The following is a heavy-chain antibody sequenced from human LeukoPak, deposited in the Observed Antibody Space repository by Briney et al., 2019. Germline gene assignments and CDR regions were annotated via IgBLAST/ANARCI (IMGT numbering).Heavy chain of an antibody. Sequence: GGSLRLSCAASGFTFSTCGMHWVRLAPGKGLEWVALISHHGSDEYYADSVKGRFTISRDNSKNMLYLQINSLRTEDTAVYYCARDAYRQQSEPFYFDYWGQGTLVTVSS. CDR2: ISHHGSDE. D-gene: IGHD3-16*01. V-gene: IGHV3-30*03. CDR1: GFTFSTCG. J-gene: IGHJ4*02. CDR3: ARDAYRQQSEPFYFDY.